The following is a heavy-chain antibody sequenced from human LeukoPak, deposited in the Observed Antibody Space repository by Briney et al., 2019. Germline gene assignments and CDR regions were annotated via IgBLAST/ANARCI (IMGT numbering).Heavy chain of an antibody. V-gene: IGHV3-21*01. Sequence: GGSLRHSCAASGFTFSRYSMNWVRQAPGKGLEWVSSISSSSSYIYYADSVKVRFTISRDNAKNSLYLRMNSLSAEDTSVYYFASYSDPIAAAGTGFDYWGQGSMVTVSS. CDR2: ISSSSSYI. J-gene: IGHJ4*02. CDR1: GFTFSRYS. CDR3: ASYSDPIAAAGTGFDY. D-gene: IGHD6-13*01.